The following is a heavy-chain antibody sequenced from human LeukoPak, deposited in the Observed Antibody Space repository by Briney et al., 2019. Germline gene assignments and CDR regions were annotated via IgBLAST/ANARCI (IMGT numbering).Heavy chain of an antibody. Sequence: PSETLSLTCTVSGGSISSYYWSWIRQPPGKGLEWIGYIYYSGSTNYNPSLKSRVTISVDTSKNQFSLKLSSVTAADTAVYYRAREKIAAAGPNYFDYWGQGTLVTVSS. V-gene: IGHV4-59*01. J-gene: IGHJ4*02. CDR1: GGSISSYY. CDR2: IYYSGST. CDR3: AREKIAAAGPNYFDY. D-gene: IGHD6-13*01.